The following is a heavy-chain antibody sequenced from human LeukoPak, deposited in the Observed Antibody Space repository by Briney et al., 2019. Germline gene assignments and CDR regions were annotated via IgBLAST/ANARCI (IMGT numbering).Heavy chain of an antibody. CDR2: MYYTGIT. J-gene: IGHJ3*02. Sequence: PSETLSLTCNVSGGSIFNSNYYWGWIRQSPGRGLEWIGSMYYTGITYYNPSLKSRATISVDTSKNQFSLKLSSVTAADTAVYYCAREMGDCSSTSCYAHDAFDIWGQGTMVTVSS. D-gene: IGHD2-2*01. CDR3: AREMGDCSSTSCYAHDAFDI. CDR1: GGSIFNSNYY. V-gene: IGHV4-39*07.